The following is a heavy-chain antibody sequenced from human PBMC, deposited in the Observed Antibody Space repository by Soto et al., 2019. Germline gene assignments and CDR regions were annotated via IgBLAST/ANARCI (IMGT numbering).Heavy chain of an antibody. CDR3: AKEWSYSSGWSHVDY. CDR1: GFTFSSYA. V-gene: IGHV3-23*01. Sequence: EVQLLESGGGLVQPGGSLRLSFAASGFTFSSYAMSWVRQAPGKGLEWVSAVSGSGGSTYYADSVKGRFTISRDNSKNTLYLQMNSLRAEDTAVYYCAKEWSYSSGWSHVDYWGQGTLVTVSS. J-gene: IGHJ4*02. D-gene: IGHD6-19*01. CDR2: VSGSGGST.